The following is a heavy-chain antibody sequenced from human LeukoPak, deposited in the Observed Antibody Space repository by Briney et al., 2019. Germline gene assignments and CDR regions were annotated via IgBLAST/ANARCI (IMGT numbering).Heavy chain of an antibody. CDR1: GGSISSISYH. CDR3: ARGTLYRGWSYYLDF. Sequence: SEALSLPWNVSGGSISSISYHWGWIRHPPGKGLEWIGSVYYSGTTSYNPSLKSRVTISVDMSKNHFSLRLRSVTAADTAMYYCARGTLYRGWSYYLDFWGQGSQVTVSS. D-gene: IGHD6-19*01. V-gene: IGHV4-39*07. CDR2: VYYSGTT. J-gene: IGHJ4*02.